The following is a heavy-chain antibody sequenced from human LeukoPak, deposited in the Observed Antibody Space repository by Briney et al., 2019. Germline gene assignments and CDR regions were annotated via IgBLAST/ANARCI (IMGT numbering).Heavy chain of an antibody. Sequence: GRSLRLSCAASGFTFSSYGMHWVRQAPGKGLEWVAVIWYDGSNKYYADSVKGRFTISRDNSKNTLYLQMNSLRAEDTAVYYCARDLTYSSSWYRHGMDVWGKGTTVTVSS. V-gene: IGHV3-33*01. CDR2: IWYDGSNK. J-gene: IGHJ6*04. CDR1: GFTFSSYG. D-gene: IGHD6-13*01. CDR3: ARDLTYSSSWYRHGMDV.